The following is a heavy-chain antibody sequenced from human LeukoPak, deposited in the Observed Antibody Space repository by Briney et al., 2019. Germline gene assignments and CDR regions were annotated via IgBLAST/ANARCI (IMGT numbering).Heavy chain of an antibody. D-gene: IGHD1-26*01. Sequence: PSETLSLTCTVSGGSISSYYWSWIRQPPGKGLEWIGYIYYSGSTNYNPSLKSRVTISVDTSKNQFSLKLSSVTAADTAVYYCARGGGNIVGAFDYWGQGTLVTVSS. V-gene: IGHV4-59*01. CDR3: ARGGGNIVGAFDY. J-gene: IGHJ4*02. CDR1: GGSISSYY. CDR2: IYYSGST.